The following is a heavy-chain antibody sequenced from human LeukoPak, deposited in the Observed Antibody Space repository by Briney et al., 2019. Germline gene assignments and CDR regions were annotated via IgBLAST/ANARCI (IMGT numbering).Heavy chain of an antibody. J-gene: IGHJ6*03. D-gene: IGHD4-17*01. CDR3: ARNGFHYGDYGDYYYSYYMDV. Sequence: GGSLRLSCAASGFTFNSYWMSWVRQAPGKGLEWVANIKEDGSVENYVDSVKGRFTISRDISKNTLYLQMNSLRAEDTAVYYCARNGFHYGDYGDYYYSYYMDVWGKGTTVTVSS. V-gene: IGHV3-7*01. CDR1: GFTFNSYW. CDR2: IKEDGSVE.